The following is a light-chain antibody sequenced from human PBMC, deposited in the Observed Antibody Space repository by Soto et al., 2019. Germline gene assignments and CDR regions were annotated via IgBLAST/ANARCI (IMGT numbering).Light chain of an antibody. CDR3: QSYDSSLSVV. Sequence: QSVLTQPPSVSGAPGQRDTISCTGSSSNIGAGYDVHWYQQLPGTAPKLLIYGISNRPSGVPDRFSGSKSGTSASLAITGLQAEDEADYYCQSYDSSLSVVFGGGTKLTVL. J-gene: IGLJ2*01. CDR1: SSNIGAGYD. CDR2: GIS. V-gene: IGLV1-40*01.